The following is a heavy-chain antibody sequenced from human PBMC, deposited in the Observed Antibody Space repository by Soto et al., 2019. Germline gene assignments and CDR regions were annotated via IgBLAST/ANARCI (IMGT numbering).Heavy chain of an antibody. J-gene: IGHJ6*02. CDR2: IYPGDSDT. D-gene: IGHD6-6*01. Sequence: ESLKIFWPTSGNSFTTYWIAWVRPMPGEGLEWMGFIYPGDSDTRYSPSCQGQVTISADKSISTAYLQWSSLKASEAAMYYCARHAGIAARPVFYYYGMDVWGQGTTVTVSS. V-gene: IGHV5-51*01. CDR3: ARHAGIAARPVFYYYGMDV. CDR1: GNSFTTYW.